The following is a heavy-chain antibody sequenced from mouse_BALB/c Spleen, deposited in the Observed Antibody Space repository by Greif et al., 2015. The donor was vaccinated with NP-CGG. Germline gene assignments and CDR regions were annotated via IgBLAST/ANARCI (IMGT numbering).Heavy chain of an antibody. D-gene: IGHD2-14*01. CDR2: ISSGGSYT. CDR1: GFTFSSYA. V-gene: IGHV5-9-3*01. Sequence: DVKLVESGGGLVKPGGSLKLSCAASGFTFSSYAMSWVRQTPEKRLEWVATISSGGSYTYYPDSVKGRFTISRDDAKNPLYLQMSSLRSEDTAMYYCARSYYRYEGYAMDYWGQGTSVTVSS. CDR3: ARSYYRYEGYAMDY. J-gene: IGHJ4*01.